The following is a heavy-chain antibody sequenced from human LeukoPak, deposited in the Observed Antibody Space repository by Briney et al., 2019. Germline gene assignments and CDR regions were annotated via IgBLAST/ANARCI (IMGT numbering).Heavy chain of an antibody. V-gene: IGHV1-2*02. J-gene: IGHJ4*02. CDR3: ARAVLGYYYDSSGWPYFDY. D-gene: IGHD3-22*01. CDR2: INPNSGGT. Sequence: ASVKVSRKASGYTFTGYYMHWVRQAPGQGLEWMGWINPNSGGTNYAQKFQGRVTMTRDTSISTAYMELSRLRSDDTAVYYCARAVLGYYYDSSGWPYFDYWGQGTLVTVSS. CDR1: GYTFTGYY.